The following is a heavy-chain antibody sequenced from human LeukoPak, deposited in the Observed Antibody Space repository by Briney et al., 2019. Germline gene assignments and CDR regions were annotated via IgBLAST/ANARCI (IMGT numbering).Heavy chain of an antibody. J-gene: IGHJ4*02. CDR3: ARAYDILTGYFSFDY. D-gene: IGHD3-9*01. CDR2: INPNSGGT. CDR1: GYTFTGYY. Sequence: ASVKVSCKASGYTFTGYYMHWVRQAPGQGLEWMGWINPNSGGTNYAQKFQGRVTMTRDTSISTAYMELSRLRSDDTAVYYCARAYDILTGYFSFDYWGQGTLVTVSS. V-gene: IGHV1-2*02.